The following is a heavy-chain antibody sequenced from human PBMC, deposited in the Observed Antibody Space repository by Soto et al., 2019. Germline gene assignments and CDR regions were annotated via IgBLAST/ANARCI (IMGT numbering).Heavy chain of an antibody. D-gene: IGHD2-21*02. V-gene: IGHV4-39*01. CDR2: IYYSGST. Sequence: SETLSLTCTVSGGSISSSSYYWGWIRQPPGKGPEWIGSIYYSGSTYYNSSLKSRVTISVDTSKNQFSLKLSSVTAADTAVYYCATCGGDCYSPYFQHWGQGTLVTVSS. CDR1: GGSISSSSYY. CDR3: ATCGGDCYSPYFQH. J-gene: IGHJ1*01.